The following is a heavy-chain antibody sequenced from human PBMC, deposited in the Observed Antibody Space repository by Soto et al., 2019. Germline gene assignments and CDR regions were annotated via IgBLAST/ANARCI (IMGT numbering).Heavy chain of an antibody. CDR2: IYHSGST. CDR3: ARGDYYDSSGYPFFDY. D-gene: IGHD3-22*01. Sequence: SETLSLTCAVSGGSISSGGYSWSWIRQPPGKGLEWIGYIYHSGSTYYNPSLKSRVTISVDRSKNQFSLKLSSVTAADTAVYYCARGDYYDSSGYPFFDYWGQGTLVTVSS. V-gene: IGHV4-30-2*01. J-gene: IGHJ4*02. CDR1: GGSISSGGYS.